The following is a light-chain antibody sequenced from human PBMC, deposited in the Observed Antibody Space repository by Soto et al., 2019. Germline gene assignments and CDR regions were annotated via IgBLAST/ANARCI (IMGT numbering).Light chain of an antibody. CDR1: QSVSSN. CDR2: GAS. Sequence: EIVMTQSPATLSVTPGERATLSCRASQSVSSNLAWYQQKPGQAPRLLIYGASTRATGIPARFSGSGSGTEFTLTISSLQSEDFAVYYCQQRNSWPPTFTFGQGTRLEIK. CDR3: QQRNSWPPTFT. V-gene: IGKV3-15*01. J-gene: IGKJ5*01.